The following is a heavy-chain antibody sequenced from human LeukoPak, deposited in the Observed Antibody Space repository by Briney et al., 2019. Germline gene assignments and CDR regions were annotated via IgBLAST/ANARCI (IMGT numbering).Heavy chain of an antibody. CDR2: MWFDGSHQ. D-gene: IGHD3-22*01. CDR3: ARASYYDSAGYYRSYYFDF. CDR1: GFTFNTYG. V-gene: IGHV3-33*01. Sequence: GGSLRLSCAASGFTFNTYGMHWVRQAPGKGLEWVAIMWFDGSHQYYADSVKGRFTISRDTSKGTLYLQMDSLRAEDTAVYYCARASYYDSAGYYRSYYFDFWGQGTLVTVS. J-gene: IGHJ4*02.